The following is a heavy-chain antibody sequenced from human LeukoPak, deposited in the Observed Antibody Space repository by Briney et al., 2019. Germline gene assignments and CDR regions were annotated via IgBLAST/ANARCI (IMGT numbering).Heavy chain of an antibody. CDR1: GFIFSNYA. V-gene: IGHV3-23*01. D-gene: IGHD3-16*01. CDR2: LRGDGET. Sequence: GGSLRLSCAASGFIFSNYAMSWVRQAPARGLEWVSSLRGDGETFYADSVKGRFTLSRDDSRNTVYLQLNNLRVEDTAVYYCAKASWVSSADAVLWGQGTLVTVSS. J-gene: IGHJ4*02. CDR3: AKASWVSSADAVL.